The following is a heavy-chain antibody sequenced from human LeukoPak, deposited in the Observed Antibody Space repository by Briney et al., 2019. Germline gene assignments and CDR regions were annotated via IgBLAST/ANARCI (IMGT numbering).Heavy chain of an antibody. CDR1: GGSISSYY. D-gene: IGHD3-22*01. J-gene: IGHJ6*03. CDR2: IYTSGST. CDR3: ARRISGYSGYYYYYMDV. Sequence: PSETLSLTCTVSGGSISSYYWSWIRQPAGKGLEWIGRIYTSGSTNYNPSLKSRVTMSVDTSKNQFSLKLSSVTAADTAVYYCARRISGYSGYYYYYMDVWGKGTTVTISS. V-gene: IGHV4-4*07.